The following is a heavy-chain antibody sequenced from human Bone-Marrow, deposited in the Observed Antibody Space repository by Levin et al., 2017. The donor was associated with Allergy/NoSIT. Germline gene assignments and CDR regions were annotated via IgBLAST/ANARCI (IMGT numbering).Heavy chain of an antibody. CDR2: INPNSGGT. J-gene: IGHJ6*02. D-gene: IGHD1-26*01. CDR3: ARRLGGVGDYTYGMDV. CDR1: GYSFTDYS. V-gene: IGHV1-2*02. Sequence: ASVKVSCKTSGYSFTDYSIHWVRQAPGRGLEWMGRINPNSGGTNFAQKFQGRVIMTSDTSISTAYMELNRLTSDDTAIYYCARRLGGVGDYTYGMDVWGQGTPLTVSS.